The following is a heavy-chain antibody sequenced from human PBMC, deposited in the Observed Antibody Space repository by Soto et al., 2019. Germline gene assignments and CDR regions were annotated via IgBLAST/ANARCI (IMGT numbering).Heavy chain of an antibody. CDR3: ERAACLRWGFDF. Sequence: QLQLQESGPGLVKPSETLSLTCSVSGDSINTNNYYWGWLRQPPGKGLEWIGNIFYTGSTFYNPALKSRVTITIDTSKNNFYLELRSVTAADTAVYYCERAACLRWGFDFWGQGTQVPFSS. CDR2: IFYTGST. J-gene: IGHJ4*02. CDR1: GDSINTNNYY. V-gene: IGHV4-39*02. D-gene: IGHD4-17*01.